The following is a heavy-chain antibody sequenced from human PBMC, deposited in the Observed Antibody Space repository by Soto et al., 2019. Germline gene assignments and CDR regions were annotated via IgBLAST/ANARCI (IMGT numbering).Heavy chain of an antibody. Sequence: GASVKVSCKASGYTFTGYYMHWVRQAPGEGLEWMGWINPNSGGTNYAQKFQGRGTMTRDTSISTGYVDPSRLRSDDTDVYYCARDLGLVIPHQYNWFDPWGPGTLVTVSS. CDR1: GYTFTGYY. CDR2: INPNSGGT. V-gene: IGHV1-2*02. J-gene: IGHJ5*02. CDR3: ARDLGLVIPHQYNWFDP. D-gene: IGHD3-9*01.